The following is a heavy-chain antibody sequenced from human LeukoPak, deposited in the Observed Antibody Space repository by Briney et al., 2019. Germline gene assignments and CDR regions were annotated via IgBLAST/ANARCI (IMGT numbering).Heavy chain of an antibody. CDR2: ISGSGGST. D-gene: IGHD3-16*02. CDR1: GFTFSSYA. Sequence: GGSLRLSCAASGFTFSSYAMSWVRQAPGKGLEWVSAISGSGGSTYYADSVKGRFTISRDNSKNTLYLQMNSLRAEDTAVYYCARDRVITFGGVIVGTIDYWGQGTLVTVSS. CDR3: ARDRVITFGGVIVGTIDY. V-gene: IGHV3-23*01. J-gene: IGHJ4*02.